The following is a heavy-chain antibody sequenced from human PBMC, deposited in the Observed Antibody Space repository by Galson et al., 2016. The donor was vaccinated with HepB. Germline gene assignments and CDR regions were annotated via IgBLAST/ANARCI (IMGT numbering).Heavy chain of an antibody. CDR3: ATSVYGDYRFDDWYFDL. V-gene: IGHV3-13*04. D-gene: IGHD4-17*01. J-gene: IGHJ2*01. CDR1: GFTFSRYD. CDR2: IGTAGDT. Sequence: SLRLSCAASGFTFSRYDIHWVRQATGKGLEWVSGIGTAGDTYYPGSVKGRFTISREDAKNSLYLQMNSLRAGDTAVYYCATSVYGDYRFDDWYFDLWGRGTLVTVSS.